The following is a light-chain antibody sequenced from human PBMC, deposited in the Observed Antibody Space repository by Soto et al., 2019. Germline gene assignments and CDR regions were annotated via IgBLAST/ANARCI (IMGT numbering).Light chain of an antibody. CDR1: SSDVGSYNL. CDR3: CSYAGSSTLV. V-gene: IGLV2-23*02. Sequence: QSALTQPASVSGSPGQSITISCTGTSSDVGSYNLGSWYQQHPGKAPKLMIYEVSKRPSGVSNRFSGSKSGNTASLTISGIQAADEADYYCCSYAGSSTLVFGVGTKVTVL. J-gene: IGLJ2*01. CDR2: EVS.